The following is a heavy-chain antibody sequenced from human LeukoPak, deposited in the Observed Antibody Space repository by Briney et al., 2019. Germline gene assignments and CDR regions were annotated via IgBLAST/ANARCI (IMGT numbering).Heavy chain of an antibody. CDR1: GGTFSSYA. V-gene: IGHV1-69*13. Sequence: GTSVKVSCKASGGTFSSYAISWVRQAPGQGLEWMGGIIPIFGTANYAQKFQGRVTITADESTSTAYMELSSLRSEDTAVYYCARGPAALVGARKSKHFQHWGQGTLVTVSS. D-gene: IGHD1-26*01. CDR2: IIPIFGTA. CDR3: ARGPAALVGARKSKHFQH. J-gene: IGHJ1*01.